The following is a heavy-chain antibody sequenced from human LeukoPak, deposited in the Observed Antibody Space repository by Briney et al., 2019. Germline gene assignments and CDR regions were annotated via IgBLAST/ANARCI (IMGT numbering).Heavy chain of an antibody. D-gene: IGHD2-2*01. J-gene: IGHJ2*01. CDR2: IYYRGSS. V-gene: IGHV4-59*01. CDR3: ASQIGTGTSTFHFDL. CDR1: GGSISSYF. Sequence: SETLSLTCTVSGGSISSYFWSWIRQPPGKGLEWIGYIYYRGSSNYNPSLKSRVTISVDTSKNQLSLKLRSVTAADTAVYYCASQIGTGTSTFHFDLWGRGTLVTVSS.